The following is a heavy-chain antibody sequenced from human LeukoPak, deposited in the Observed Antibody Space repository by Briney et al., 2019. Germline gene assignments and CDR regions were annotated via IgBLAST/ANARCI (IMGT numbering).Heavy chain of an antibody. V-gene: IGHV1-69*06. CDR3: VRDYDISGPQKNFFDY. CDR1: GYTFTSYA. D-gene: IGHD3-22*01. CDR2: IIPMFGAV. J-gene: IGHJ4*02. Sequence: SVKVSCKASGYTFTSYAITWVRQAPGQGLQWMGGIIPMFGAVNYAQKFQGRVTITADKSTGTAYMELSSLRSEDTAVYYCVRDYDISGPQKNFFDYWGQGTLVTVSS.